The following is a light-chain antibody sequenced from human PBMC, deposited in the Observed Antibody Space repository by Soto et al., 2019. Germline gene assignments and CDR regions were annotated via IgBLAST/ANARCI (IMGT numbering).Light chain of an antibody. CDR1: QSFRGL. CDR3: QQYGSSPGVT. J-gene: IGKJ4*01. Sequence: EIVLTQSPGTLSLSPGERATLSCRASQSFRGLLAWYQQKPGQAPRLLIYGASSRATGIPDRFSGSGSGTDFTLTISRLEPEDFAVYYCQQYGSSPGVTFGGGTKVDNK. V-gene: IGKV3-20*01. CDR2: GAS.